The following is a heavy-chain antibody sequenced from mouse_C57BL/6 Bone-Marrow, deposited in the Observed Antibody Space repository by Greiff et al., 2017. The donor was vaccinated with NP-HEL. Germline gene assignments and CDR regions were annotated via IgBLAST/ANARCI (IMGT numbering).Heavy chain of an antibody. Sequence: QVTLKESGPGILQSSQTLSLPCSFSGFSLSTSGMGVSWLRQPSGKGLEWLAHIYWDDDKRYNPSLKSRLTISKDTSRNQVFLKITSVDTADTATDYCARGGLRRGYYAMDYWGQGTSVTVSS. V-gene: IGHV8-12*01. CDR1: GFSLSTSGMG. J-gene: IGHJ4*01. CDR2: IYWDDDK. D-gene: IGHD2-4*01. CDR3: ARGGLRRGYYAMDY.